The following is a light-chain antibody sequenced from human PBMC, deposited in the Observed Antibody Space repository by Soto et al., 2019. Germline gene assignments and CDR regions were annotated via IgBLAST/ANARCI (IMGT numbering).Light chain of an antibody. CDR3: GTWDSSLSAYVV. V-gene: IGLV1-51*01. CDR1: SSNIGNNY. Sequence: QSVLTQPPSVSAAPGQKVTISCSGSSSNIGNNYVSCYQQLPGTAPKLLIYDNNKPPSGIPDRFSGSKSGTSATLGITGPQTGDEDDYYCGTWDSSLSAYVVFGGGTKLTVL. J-gene: IGLJ2*01. CDR2: DNN.